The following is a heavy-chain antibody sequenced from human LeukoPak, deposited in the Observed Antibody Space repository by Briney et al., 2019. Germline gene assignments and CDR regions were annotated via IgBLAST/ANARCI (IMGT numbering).Heavy chain of an antibody. J-gene: IGHJ6*02. V-gene: IGHV3-23*01. Sequence: GGSLRLSCAASGFTFSSYTMSWVRQAPGKGLEWVSAISGSGSSTYYADSVKGRFTISRDNSKNTLYLQMNSLRAEDTAVYYCAKDKGWGYSAYDCYGMDVWGQGTTVTVSS. D-gene: IGHD1-26*01. CDR2: ISGSGSST. CDR3: AKDKGWGYSAYDCYGMDV. CDR1: GFTFSSYT.